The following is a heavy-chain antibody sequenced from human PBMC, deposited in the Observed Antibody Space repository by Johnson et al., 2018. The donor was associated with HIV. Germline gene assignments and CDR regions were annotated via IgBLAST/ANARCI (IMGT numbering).Heavy chain of an antibody. CDR1: GFTVSTNY. J-gene: IGHJ3*02. V-gene: IGHV3-66*01. CDR3: ASAYSYGAFDI. Sequence: VQLVESGGGVVQPGGSLRLSCASGFTVSTNYMSWVRQAPGKGLEWVSVIYRGDTTYYSASVKGRFPISRDNAKNTLSLQMNSLRAEDTAVYYCASAYSYGAFDIWGQGTMVTVSS. CDR2: IYRGDTT. D-gene: IGHD5-18*01.